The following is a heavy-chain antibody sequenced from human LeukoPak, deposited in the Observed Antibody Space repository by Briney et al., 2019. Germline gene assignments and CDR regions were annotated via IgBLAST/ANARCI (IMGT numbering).Heavy chain of an antibody. CDR1: GYIFTSYG. CDR3: ARARPGAYCGTTSCFSDY. V-gene: IGHV1-18*01. Sequence: ASVKVPCKASGYIFTSYGISWVRQGPGQGLEWVGWISAYNGNTKFAPNLQDRVTMTTDTSTATAYMELRSLRLNDTAVYFCARARPGAYCGTTSCFSDYWGQGTLVTVSS. CDR2: ISAYNGNT. J-gene: IGHJ4*02. D-gene: IGHD2-2*01.